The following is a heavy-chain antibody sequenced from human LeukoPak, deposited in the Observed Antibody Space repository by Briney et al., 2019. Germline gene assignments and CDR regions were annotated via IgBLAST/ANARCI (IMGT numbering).Heavy chain of an antibody. Sequence: GGSLRLSCAASGFTVSSNYMSWVRQAPGKGLEWVSLIYSGGSTYYADSVKGRFTISRDNSKSTLYLQMNSLRAEDTAVYYCASRDKGYYYGMDVWGQGTTVTVSS. CDR3: ASRDKGYYYGMDV. D-gene: IGHD5-24*01. CDR1: GFTVSSNY. J-gene: IGHJ6*02. V-gene: IGHV3-66*01. CDR2: IYSGGST.